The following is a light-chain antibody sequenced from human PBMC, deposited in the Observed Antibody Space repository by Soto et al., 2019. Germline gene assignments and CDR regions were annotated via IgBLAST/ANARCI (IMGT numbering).Light chain of an antibody. Sequence: DIQMTQSPSTLSASVGDRVTITCRASQSISESLAWYQQKPGKAPKLLIYEASTLKSGVPSRFSGSRSGTEYTLTISGLQPDDLAIYYCQQYNGYWTFGQGTKVEIK. CDR3: QQYNGYWT. CDR2: EAS. V-gene: IGKV1-5*03. CDR1: QSISES. J-gene: IGKJ1*01.